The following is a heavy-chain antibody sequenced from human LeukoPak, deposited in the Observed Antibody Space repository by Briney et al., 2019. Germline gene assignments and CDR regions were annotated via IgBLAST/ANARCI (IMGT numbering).Heavy chain of an antibody. CDR2: INTNTGNP. CDR1: GYTFTSYA. V-gene: IGHV7-4-1*02. D-gene: IGHD3-3*01. J-gene: IGHJ6*02. Sequence: ASVKVSCKASGYTFTSYAMNWVRQAPGQGLEWMGWINTNTGNPTYAQGFTGRFVFSLDTSVSTAYLQISSLKAEDTAVYYCARAVPSILERLIYYYYGMDVWGQGTTVTVSS. CDR3: ARAVPSILERLIYYYYGMDV.